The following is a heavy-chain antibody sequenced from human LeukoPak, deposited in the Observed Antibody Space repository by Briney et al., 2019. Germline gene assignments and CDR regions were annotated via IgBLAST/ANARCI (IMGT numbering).Heavy chain of an antibody. D-gene: IGHD1-26*01. J-gene: IGHJ4*02. CDR2: ISSDGSGK. Sequence: GGSLRLSCASSGFTFSTYWMTWIRQAPGKGLEWVASISSDGSGKYYVDSVKGRFTISRDNAKNSLFLQMNSLGAEDTAVYHCGRVRPGDADYWGQGTLVTVSS. V-gene: IGHV3-7*01. CDR1: GFTFSTYW. CDR3: GRVRPGDADY.